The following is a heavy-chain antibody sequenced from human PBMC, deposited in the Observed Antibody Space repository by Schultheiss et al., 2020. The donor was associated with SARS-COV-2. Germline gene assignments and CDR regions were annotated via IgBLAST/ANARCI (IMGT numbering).Heavy chain of an antibody. CDR2: ISYDGSKK. CDR3: ATLGDDYGDSHFDY. CDR1: GFSFSDFG. J-gene: IGHJ4*02. D-gene: IGHD4-17*01. Sequence: GGSLRLSCAASGFSFSDFGMHWVRQAPGNGLEWVAVISYDGSKKYYADSVKGRFTISRDISKSTLYLQVNSLRAEDTAVYYCATLGDDYGDSHFDYWGQGTLVTVSS. V-gene: IGHV3-30*03.